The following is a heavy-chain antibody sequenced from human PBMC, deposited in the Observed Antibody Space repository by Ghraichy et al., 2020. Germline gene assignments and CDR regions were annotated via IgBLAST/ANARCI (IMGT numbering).Heavy chain of an antibody. Sequence: TLSLTCGVSGGTVSGYYWSWIRQSPRKGLEWIGYVHYSGTTNYNSSLKSRLTISADTSKNQFFLELSSVTAADTAVYYCARHGINVIPDSFFDYWGQGTPVTVSS. CDR1: GGTVSGYY. CDR2: VHYSGTT. V-gene: IGHV4-59*08. CDR3: ARHGINVIPDSFFDY. D-gene: IGHD2-2*01. J-gene: IGHJ4*02.